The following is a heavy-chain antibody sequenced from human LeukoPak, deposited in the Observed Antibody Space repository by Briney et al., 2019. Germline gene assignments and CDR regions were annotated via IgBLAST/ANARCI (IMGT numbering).Heavy chain of an antibody. CDR2: ISYDGSNK. D-gene: IGHD6-19*01. CDR1: GFTFSSYA. J-gene: IGHJ4*02. V-gene: IGHV3-30-3*01. Sequence: GGSLLLSCAASGFTFSSYAMHWVRQAPGKGLEWVAVISYDGSNKYYADSVKGRFTISRDNSKNTLYLQMNSLRAEDTAVYYCAREGPEVAVATLDYWGQGTLVTVSS. CDR3: AREGPEVAVATLDY.